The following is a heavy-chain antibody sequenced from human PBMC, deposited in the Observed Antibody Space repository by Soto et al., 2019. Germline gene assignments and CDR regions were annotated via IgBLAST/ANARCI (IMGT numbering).Heavy chain of an antibody. Sequence: SETLSLTCTVSGGSISTYDWSWIRQSPGKGLEWIGCIYYSGSTNYNPSLKSRVTISVDTSKNQFSLKLSSVTAADTAVYYCARVVAATSHYLDYWGQGALVTVSS. J-gene: IGHJ4*02. D-gene: IGHD2-15*01. CDR3: ARVVAATSHYLDY. V-gene: IGHV4-59*01. CDR2: IYYSGST. CDR1: GGSISTYD.